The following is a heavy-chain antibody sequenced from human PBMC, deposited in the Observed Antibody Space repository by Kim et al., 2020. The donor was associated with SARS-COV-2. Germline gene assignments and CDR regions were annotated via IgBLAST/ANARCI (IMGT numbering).Heavy chain of an antibody. J-gene: IGHJ5*02. CDR1: GFNFSNYY. CDR3: ASDEVVGAIHSA. Sequence: GGSLRLSCAGSGFNFSNYYMSWIRQVPGRGLEGVAYISPSGSNIYHEDSVKGRLSISRDNANNSVSLQMMTLRVDDTAVYYCASDEVVGAIHSAWGQGVLVSVSS. CDR2: ISPSGSNI. V-gene: IGHV3-11*04. D-gene: IGHD1-26*01.